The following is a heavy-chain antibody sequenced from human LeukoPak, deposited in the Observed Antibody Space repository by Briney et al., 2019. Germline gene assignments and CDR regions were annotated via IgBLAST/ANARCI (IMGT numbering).Heavy chain of an antibody. CDR1: EDTFTGYY. D-gene: IGHD2-2*01. J-gene: IGHJ6*02. V-gene: IGHV1-2*02. CDR2: VNPNNGVT. Sequence: ASVNVTCKASEDTFTGYYFHWVRQAPGQGLEWMGWVNPNNGVTEYAQEFQGRVTMTRDTSLSTAYMELSRLRSDDTAVYYCATDHCARTNCYEDYYQGVDVWGQGTTVTVSS. CDR3: ATDHCARTNCYEDYYQGVDV.